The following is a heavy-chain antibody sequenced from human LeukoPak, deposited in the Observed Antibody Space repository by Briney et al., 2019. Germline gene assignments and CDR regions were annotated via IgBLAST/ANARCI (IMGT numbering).Heavy chain of an antibody. CDR1: GGSFSGYY. V-gene: IGHV4-34*01. CDR3: AREGTLVPAAIRIGGNWFDP. D-gene: IGHD2-2*02. Sequence: SETLSLTCAVYGGSFSGYYWSWIRQPPGKGLEWIGEINHSGSTNYNPSLKSRVTISVDTSKNQFSLKLSSVTAADTAVYYCAREGTLVPAAIRIGGNWFDPWGQGTLVTVSS. J-gene: IGHJ5*02. CDR2: INHSGST.